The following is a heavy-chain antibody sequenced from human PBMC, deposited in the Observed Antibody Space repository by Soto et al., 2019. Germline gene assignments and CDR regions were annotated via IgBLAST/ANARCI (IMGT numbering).Heavy chain of an antibody. V-gene: IGHV4-39*01. CDR2: IYFNGNT. CDR3: TRQYLGCFDP. CDR1: GGSVSSTSYY. D-gene: IGHD2-2*01. J-gene: IGHJ5*02. Sequence: QVQLQESGPGLVKPSGTLSLTCNVSGGSVSSTSYYWGWIRQSPGKGLEWIANIYFNGNTYYNPSLKSRVTISLDTSKNQFSLKLTSVTAADTAVYYCTRQYLGCFDPWGQGTLVTVSS.